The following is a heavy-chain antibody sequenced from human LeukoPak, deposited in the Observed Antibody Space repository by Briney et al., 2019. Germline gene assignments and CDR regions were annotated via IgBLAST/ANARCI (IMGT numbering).Heavy chain of an antibody. CDR1: GFTCSDYY. CDR3: ARDPDTSGSYAYDI. V-gene: IGHV3-11*05. J-gene: IGHJ4*02. Sequence: KAGGSLRLSCAASGFTCSDYYMSWIRQAPGKGLEGVSYISSGSSYTNYADSVKGRFPLSRDNAKNSLSLQLNSLRAEDTAVYYCARDPDTSGSYAYDIWGQGTLVTVSS. CDR2: ISSGSSYT. D-gene: IGHD3-16*01.